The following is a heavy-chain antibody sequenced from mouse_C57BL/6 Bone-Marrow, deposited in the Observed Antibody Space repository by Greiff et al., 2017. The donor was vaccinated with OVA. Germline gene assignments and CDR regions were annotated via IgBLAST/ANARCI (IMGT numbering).Heavy chain of an antibody. CDR1: GFTFSSYG. Sequence: EVQLMESGGDLVKPGGSLKLSCAASGFTFSSYGMSWVRQTPDKRLEWVATISSGGSYTYYPDSVKGRFTISRDNAKNTLYLQMSSLKSEDTAMYYCTRRTVDYWGQGTTLTVSS. CDR3: TRRTVDY. V-gene: IGHV5-6*01. J-gene: IGHJ2*01. CDR2: ISSGGSYT.